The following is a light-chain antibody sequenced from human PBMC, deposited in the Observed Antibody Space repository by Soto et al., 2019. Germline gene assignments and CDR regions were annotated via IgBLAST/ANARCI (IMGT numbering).Light chain of an antibody. CDR1: QSISSY. CDR2: AAS. CDR3: QQNYSTPART. V-gene: IGKV1-39*01. Sequence: DIQMTQSPSSLSASVGDRVTITCRASQSISSYLNWYQQKPGKAPKLLIYAASSLQSGVPSRFSGSGSGTDFTLTISSLQPEEFATYYCQQNYSTPARTFGGGTRVEIK. J-gene: IGKJ4*01.